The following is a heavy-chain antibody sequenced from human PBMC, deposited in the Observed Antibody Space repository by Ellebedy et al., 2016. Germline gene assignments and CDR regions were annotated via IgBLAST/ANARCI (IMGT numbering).Heavy chain of an antibody. Sequence: GESLKISXVVSGFSFNMYWMHWVRQAPGKGLEWVSRVNTDGIIVDFAGSVKGRFIVSRDNAKNTLYLHMNNLRVEDTALYYCARPPVGAGGWFDYWGQGLQVVVSS. D-gene: IGHD6-19*01. CDR2: VNTDGIIV. CDR3: ARPPVGAGGWFDY. J-gene: IGHJ4*02. V-gene: IGHV3-74*01. CDR1: GFSFNMYW.